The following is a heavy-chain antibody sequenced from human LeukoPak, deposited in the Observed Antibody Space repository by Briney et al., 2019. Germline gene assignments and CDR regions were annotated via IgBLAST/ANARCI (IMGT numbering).Heavy chain of an antibody. D-gene: IGHD2-15*01. CDR1: GFTFSSYW. CDR2: IEEDGDKR. J-gene: IGHJ4*02. V-gene: IGHV3-7*03. CDR3: ARDGVAY. Sequence: GGSLRLSCAASGFTFSSYWMTWLRQPPGKGLEWVATIEEDGDKRYYVDSVKGRFTISRDNAKNSLYLQMNSLRAEDTAVYYCARDGVAYWGEGTLVIVSS.